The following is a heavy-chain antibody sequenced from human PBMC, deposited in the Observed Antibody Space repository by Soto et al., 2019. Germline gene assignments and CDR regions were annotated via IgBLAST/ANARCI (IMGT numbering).Heavy chain of an antibody. J-gene: IGHJ5*02. D-gene: IGHD3-10*01. V-gene: IGHV4-39*01. Sequence: SETLCLTCPVSGGSISSSIYYWGWIRQPPGKGLEWIGSIYYSGSTYYNPSLKSRVTISVDTSKNQFSLKLSSVTAADTAVYYCARILWFGELYWFDPWGQGTLVTVSS. CDR1: GGSISSSIYY. CDR3: ARILWFGELYWFDP. CDR2: IYYSGST.